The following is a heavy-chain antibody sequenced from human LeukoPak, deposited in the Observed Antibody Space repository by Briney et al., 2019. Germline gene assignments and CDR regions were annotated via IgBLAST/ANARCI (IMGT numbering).Heavy chain of an antibody. V-gene: IGHV4-4*07. D-gene: IGHD2-2*01. CDR3: ARDFVVVPAAIYGARYYYMDV. J-gene: IGHJ6*03. Sequence: ASETLSLTCTVSGASITSYYWSWIRQPAGKGLEWIGRIYTSGSTNYNPSLKSRVTMSVDTSKNQFSLKLSSVTAADTAVYYCARDFVVVPAAIYGARYYYMDVWGKGTTVTISS. CDR1: GASITSYY. CDR2: IYTSGST.